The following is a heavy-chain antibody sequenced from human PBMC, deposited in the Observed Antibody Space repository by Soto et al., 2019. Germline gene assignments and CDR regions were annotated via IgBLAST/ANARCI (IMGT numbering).Heavy chain of an antibody. CDR2: IYYSGST. D-gene: IGHD2-2*02. Sequence: PAETLSLTCTVSGGTISSYYLSWVRQAPGKGLEWMGYIYYSGSTNYNPDLKSRVTISVDTSKNQFSLKLSSVTADDTVVYYCARDSAGYCSSTSCYTAYYYYYGMDVWGQGTTVTVSS. CDR1: GGTISSYY. V-gene: IGHV4-59*01. J-gene: IGHJ6*02. CDR3: ARDSAGYCSSTSCYTAYYYYYGMDV.